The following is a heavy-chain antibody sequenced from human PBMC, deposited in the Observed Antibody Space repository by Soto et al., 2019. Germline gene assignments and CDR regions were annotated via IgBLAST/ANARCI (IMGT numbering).Heavy chain of an antibody. D-gene: IGHD3-10*01. V-gene: IGHV4-59*01. Sequence: SETLSLTCTVSGGSISTYYWSWIRRPPGKGLEWIGCIHYSGTANYNPSLKSRVTISVDTSKNQFSLKLSSVTAADTAVYYCARGRWFQSEIDYWGQGTLVTVSS. CDR2: IHYSGTA. CDR1: GGSISTYY. J-gene: IGHJ4*02. CDR3: ARGRWFQSEIDY.